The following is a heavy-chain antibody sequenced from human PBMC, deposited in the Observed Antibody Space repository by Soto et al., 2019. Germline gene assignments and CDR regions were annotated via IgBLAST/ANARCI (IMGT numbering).Heavy chain of an antibody. V-gene: IGHV1-24*01. CDR3: ATDTPGSSSYGNWFDP. CDR2: FDPEDGET. Sequence: ASVKVSCKASGGTFSNYAIAWLRQAPGKGLEWMGGFDPEDGETIYAQKFQGRVTMTEDTSTDTAYMELSSLRSEDTAVYYCATDTPGSSSYGNWFDPWGQGTLVTVSS. J-gene: IGHJ5*02. CDR1: GGTFSNYA. D-gene: IGHD6-13*01.